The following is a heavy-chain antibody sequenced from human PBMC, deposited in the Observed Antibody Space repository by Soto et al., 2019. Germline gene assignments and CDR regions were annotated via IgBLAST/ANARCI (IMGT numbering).Heavy chain of an antibody. D-gene: IGHD3-10*01. CDR2: INAGNGNT. CDR3: ARGNILWFGELPQNMNMDV. Sequence: PRQKLEWMGWINAGNGNTKYSQKFQGRVTITRDTSASTAYMELSSLRSEDTAVYYCARGNILWFGELPQNMNMDVWGQGTTVTVS. V-gene: IGHV1-3*01. J-gene: IGHJ6*02.